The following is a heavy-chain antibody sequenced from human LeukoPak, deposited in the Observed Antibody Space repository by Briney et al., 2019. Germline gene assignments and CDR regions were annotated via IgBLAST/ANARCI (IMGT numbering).Heavy chain of an antibody. J-gene: IGHJ4*02. V-gene: IGHV4-59*11. CDR3: ARDYGDYGSYFDY. CDR1: GGSISSHY. D-gene: IGHD4-17*01. Sequence: SETLSLTCTVSGGSISSHYWSWIRQPPGKGLEWIGYIYYSGSTNYNPSLKSRVTISVDTSKNQFSLKLSSVTAADTAVYYCARDYGDYGSYFDYWGQGTLVTVSS. CDR2: IYYSGST.